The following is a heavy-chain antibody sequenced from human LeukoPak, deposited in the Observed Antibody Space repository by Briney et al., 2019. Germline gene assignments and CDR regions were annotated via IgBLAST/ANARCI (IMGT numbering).Heavy chain of an antibody. CDR3: ARGTFDWLSPHFDY. CDR2: INPNSGGT. D-gene: IGHD3-9*01. CDR1: GYTFTGYY. J-gene: IGHJ4*02. Sequence: GASVKVSCKASGYTFTGYYMHWVRQAPGQGLEWMGWINPNSGGTNYAQKFQGRVTMTRDTSISTAYTELSRLRSGDTAVYYCARGTFDWLSPHFDYWGQGTLVTVSS. V-gene: IGHV1-2*02.